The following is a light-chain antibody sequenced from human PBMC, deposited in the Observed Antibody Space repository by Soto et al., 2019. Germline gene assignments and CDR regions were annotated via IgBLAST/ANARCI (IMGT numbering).Light chain of an antibody. Sequence: DIQMTQSPSSLSASVGDRVTITCRASQSISNYLNWYQQKPGKAPKLLIYDASSLESGVPSRFSGSGSGTEFTLTISSLQPDDFATYYCQQYNSYLFGPGTKVEI. CDR2: DAS. J-gene: IGKJ3*01. V-gene: IGKV1-5*01. CDR3: QQYNSYL. CDR1: QSISNY.